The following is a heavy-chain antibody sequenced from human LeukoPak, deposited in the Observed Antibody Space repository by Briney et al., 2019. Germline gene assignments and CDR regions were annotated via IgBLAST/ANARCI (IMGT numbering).Heavy chain of an antibody. CDR2: IYYSGST. J-gene: IGHJ4*02. Sequence: PSQTLSLTCTVSGGSISSGGYYWSWIRQHPGKGLEWIGYIYYSGSTYYNPSLKSRVTISVDTSKNQFSLKLSSVTAADTAVYYCARATYYDILTGSMVFDYWGQGTLVTVSS. D-gene: IGHD3-9*01. CDR3: ARATYYDILTGSMVFDY. V-gene: IGHV4-31*03. CDR1: GGSISSGGYY.